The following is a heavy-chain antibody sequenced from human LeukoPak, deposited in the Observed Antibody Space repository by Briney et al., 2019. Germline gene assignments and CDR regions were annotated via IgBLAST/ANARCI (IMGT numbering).Heavy chain of an antibody. Sequence: SETLSLTCTVSGGSISSYYRSWIRQPPGKGLEWIGYIYYSGSTNYNPSLKSRVTISVDTSKNQFSLKLRSVTAADTAVYYCARLKATVSIHAYFDSWGQGTLVTVSS. D-gene: IGHD4-17*01. CDR1: GGSISSYY. CDR3: ARLKATVSIHAYFDS. V-gene: IGHV4-59*01. J-gene: IGHJ4*02. CDR2: IYYSGST.